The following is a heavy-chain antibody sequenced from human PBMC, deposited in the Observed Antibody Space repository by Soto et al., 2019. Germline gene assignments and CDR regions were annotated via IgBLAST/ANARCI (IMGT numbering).Heavy chain of an antibody. CDR3: ARDLGGYYGSGSYYNWFDP. Sequence: PGGSLRLSCAASGFTFSSYAMHWVRQAPGKGLEGVAVISYDGSNKYYADSVKGRFTISRDNSKNTLYLQMNSLRAEDTAVYYCARDLGGYYGSGSYYNWFDPWGQGTLVTVSS. D-gene: IGHD3-10*01. CDR2: ISYDGSNK. J-gene: IGHJ5*02. CDR1: GFTFSSYA. V-gene: IGHV3-30-3*01.